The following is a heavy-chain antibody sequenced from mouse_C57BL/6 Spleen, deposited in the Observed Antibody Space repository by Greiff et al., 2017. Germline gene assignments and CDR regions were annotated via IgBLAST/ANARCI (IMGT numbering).Heavy chain of an antibody. CDR3: ARMGDGSSYRYFDV. V-gene: IGHV8-8*01. D-gene: IGHD1-1*01. CDR1: GFSLSTFGMG. J-gene: IGHJ1*03. Sequence: ESGPGILQPSQTLSLTCSFSGFSLSTFGMGVGWIRQPSGKGLEWLAHIWWDDDKYYNPALKSRLTISKDTSKNQVFLKIANVDTADTATYYCARMGDGSSYRYFDVWGTGTTVTVSS. CDR2: IWWDDDK.